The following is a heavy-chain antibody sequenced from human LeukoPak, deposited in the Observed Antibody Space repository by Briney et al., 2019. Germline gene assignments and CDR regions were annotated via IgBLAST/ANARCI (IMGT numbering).Heavy chain of an antibody. J-gene: IGHJ6*02. CDR2: IYYSGST. Sequence: PSETLSLTCTVSGGSISSGGYYWSWIRQHPGKGLEWIGYIYYSGSTYYNPSLKSRVTISVDTSKNQFSLKLSSVTAADTAVYYCAREDYDYYYGMDVWGQGTTVTVSS. V-gene: IGHV4-31*03. CDR3: AREDYDYYYGMDV. CDR1: GGSISSGGYY.